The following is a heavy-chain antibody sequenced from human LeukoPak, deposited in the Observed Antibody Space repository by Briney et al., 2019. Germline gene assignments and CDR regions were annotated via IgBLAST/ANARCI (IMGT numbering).Heavy chain of an antibody. V-gene: IGHV3-23*01. D-gene: IGHD3-10*01. Sequence: GGSLRLSCAASGFTFSSYAISWVRQAPGKGLEWVSAMSGSGGSTYYADSVNGRFTIARDNSKNTLYLQMNSLRAEDTAVYCCAKALYGSFFDAFDIWGQGTMVTVSS. J-gene: IGHJ3*02. CDR1: GFTFSSYA. CDR2: MSGSGGST. CDR3: AKALYGSFFDAFDI.